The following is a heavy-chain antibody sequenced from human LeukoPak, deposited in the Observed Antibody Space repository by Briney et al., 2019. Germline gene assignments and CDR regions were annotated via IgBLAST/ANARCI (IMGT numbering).Heavy chain of an antibody. J-gene: IGHJ4*02. Sequence: ETLSLTCTVSGDSISSYYWSWIRQSPGKGLEWIAYIHYSGSTNYNPFLKSRLTISVDTSKNLFSLKLNSVTTADTAVYYCAAAGAYNYCLAYWGQGTLVTVSS. CDR1: GDSISSYY. D-gene: IGHD5-24*01. CDR3: AAAGAYNYCLAY. CDR2: IHYSGST. V-gene: IGHV4-59*01.